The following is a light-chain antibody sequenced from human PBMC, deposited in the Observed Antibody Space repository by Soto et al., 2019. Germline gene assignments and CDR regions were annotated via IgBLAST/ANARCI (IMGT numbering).Light chain of an antibody. CDR1: QSIINNY. Sequence: EVVLTQSPGTLSLSPGERATLSCRASQSIINNYLAWYQQRPGQAPRLLIYGSSDRATGIPGRFSGSGSGTDFTLTIRRLEPVDFAVYYCHQYGSTPAYTFGQGTKVEI. CDR3: HQYGSTPAYT. J-gene: IGKJ2*01. CDR2: GSS. V-gene: IGKV3-20*01.